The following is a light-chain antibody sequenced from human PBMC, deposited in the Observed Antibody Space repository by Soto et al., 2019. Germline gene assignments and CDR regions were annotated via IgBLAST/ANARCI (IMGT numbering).Light chain of an antibody. Sequence: EIVMTQSPATLSVSPGERATLSCRASQSVSSNLAWYQQKPGQAPRLLIYGASTRATGIPARFSGSGSGTEFTLTISSLLSEDFAVYYCQQYNIWPPLTFGGGTKEEIK. V-gene: IGKV3-15*01. CDR2: GAS. J-gene: IGKJ4*01. CDR1: QSVSSN. CDR3: QQYNIWPPLT.